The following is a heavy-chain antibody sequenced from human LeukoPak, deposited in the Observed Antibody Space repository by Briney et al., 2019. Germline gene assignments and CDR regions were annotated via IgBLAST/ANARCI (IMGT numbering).Heavy chain of an antibody. Sequence: GGSLRLSCAASGFTFSSYSMNWVRQAPGKGLEWVSSISSSSSYIYYADSVKGRFTISRDNAKNSLYLQMNSLRAEDTAVYYCARELDTAIVDPFDYWGQGTLVTVSS. CDR2: ISSSSSYI. D-gene: IGHD5-18*01. CDR3: ARELDTAIVDPFDY. CDR1: GFTFSSYS. J-gene: IGHJ4*02. V-gene: IGHV3-21*01.